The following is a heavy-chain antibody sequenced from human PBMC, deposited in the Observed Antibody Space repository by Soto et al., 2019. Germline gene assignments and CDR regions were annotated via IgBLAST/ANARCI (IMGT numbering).Heavy chain of an antibody. J-gene: IGHJ4*02. V-gene: IGHV3-48*01. CDR3: ARDWFLSPYDYGDYDAVY. Sequence: GGSLRLSCAASGFTFSSYSMNWVRQAPGKGLEWVSYISSSSSTIYYADSVKGRFTISRDNAKNSLYLQMNSLRAEDTAVYYCARDWFLSPYDYGDYDAVYWGQGTLVTVSS. CDR1: GFTFSSYS. D-gene: IGHD4-17*01. CDR2: ISSSSSTI.